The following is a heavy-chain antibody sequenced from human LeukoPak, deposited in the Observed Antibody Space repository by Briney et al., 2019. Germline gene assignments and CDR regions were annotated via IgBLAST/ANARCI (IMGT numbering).Heavy chain of an antibody. CDR1: GFTFSSYT. Sequence: KHGESLKISCAASGFTFSSYTMNWVRQAPGKGLEWVSSISSSSSYIYYADSVKGRFTISRDNAKNSLYLQMNSLRAEDTAVYYCARDTYDILTGYYKWAFDIWGQGTMVTVSS. CDR2: ISSSSSYI. V-gene: IGHV3-21*04. J-gene: IGHJ3*02. CDR3: ARDTYDILTGYYKWAFDI. D-gene: IGHD3-9*01.